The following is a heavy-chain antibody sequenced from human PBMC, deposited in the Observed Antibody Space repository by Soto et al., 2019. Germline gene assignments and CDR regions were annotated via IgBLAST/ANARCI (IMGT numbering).Heavy chain of an antibody. Sequence: GGSLRLSCAASGFTFSSYAMSWVRQAPGKGLEWVSAISGSGDSTYYADSVKGRFTISRDNSNNTLYLQMNSLRAENTAVYYCASGITIFAVVITNWFYPCGQGSLVTVAS. CDR3: ASGITIFAVVITNWFYP. D-gene: IGHD3-3*01. V-gene: IGHV3-23*01. CDR2: ISGSGDST. J-gene: IGHJ5*02. CDR1: GFTFSSYA.